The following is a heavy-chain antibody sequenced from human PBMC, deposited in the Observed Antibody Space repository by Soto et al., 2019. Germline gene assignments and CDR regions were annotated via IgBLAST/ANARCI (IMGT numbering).Heavy chain of an antibody. Sequence: QVQLVQSGAEVKKPGSSVKVSCKASGGTFSSYAISWVRQAPGQGLEWMGGIIPISGTANYAQKFQGRVTINADDSTSTYYMDLSIPRSEDTAVYYCARSKGSSTSLEIYYHCYYGMDVWGQGTTVTVSS. CDR3: ARSKGSSTSLEIYYHCYYGMDV. J-gene: IGHJ6*02. V-gene: IGHV1-69*01. CDR2: IIPISGTA. D-gene: IGHD2-2*01. CDR1: GGTFSSYA.